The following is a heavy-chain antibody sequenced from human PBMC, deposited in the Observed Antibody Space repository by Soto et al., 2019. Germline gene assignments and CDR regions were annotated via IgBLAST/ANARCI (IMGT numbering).Heavy chain of an antibody. CDR1: GGTFSSYA. CDR3: ASPPGLDILTGFHYYYGMDV. J-gene: IGHJ6*02. V-gene: IGHV1-69*12. Sequence: QVQLVQSGAEVKKPGSSVKVSCKASGGTFSSYAISWVRQAPGQGLEWMGGIIPIFGTANYAQKFQGRVTITADDSTSTAYMELRSLRSEDTAVYYCASPPGLDILTGFHYYYGMDVWGQGTTVTVSS. D-gene: IGHD3-9*01. CDR2: IIPIFGTA.